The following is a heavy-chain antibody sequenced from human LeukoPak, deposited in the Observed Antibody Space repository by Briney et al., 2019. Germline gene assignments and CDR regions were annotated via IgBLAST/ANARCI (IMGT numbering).Heavy chain of an antibody. CDR2: IYTSGST. Sequence: SETLSLTCTVSGYSISSGSYYWSWIRQPAGKGLEWIGRIYTSGSTNYNPSLKSRVTISVDTSKNQFSLKLSSVTAADTAVYYCARRGSGKYFDYWGQGTLVTVSS. CDR1: GYSISSGSYY. V-gene: IGHV4-61*02. CDR3: ARRGSGKYFDY. J-gene: IGHJ4*02. D-gene: IGHD3-10*01.